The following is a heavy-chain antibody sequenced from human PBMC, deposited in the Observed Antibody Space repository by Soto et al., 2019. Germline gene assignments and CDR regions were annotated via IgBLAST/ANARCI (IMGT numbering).Heavy chain of an antibody. V-gene: IGHV3-23*01. CDR3: AKELVNSGWTYFDY. CDR1: GFTFNTYA. CDR2: ISDSGGRT. D-gene: IGHD6-19*01. Sequence: EVQLLESGGGLVEPGGSLRLSCAASGFTFNTYAMSWVRQAPGKGLEWVSAISDSGGRTYYVDSVKGRFSISRDNSKNTLYLQMNSLRAEDTAVYFCAKELVNSGWTYFDYWGQGTLVTVSS. J-gene: IGHJ4*02.